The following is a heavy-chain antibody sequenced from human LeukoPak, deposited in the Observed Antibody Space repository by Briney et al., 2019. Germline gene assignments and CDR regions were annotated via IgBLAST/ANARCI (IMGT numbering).Heavy chain of an antibody. D-gene: IGHD3-10*01. CDR3: ARDRGAESRAFDI. Sequence: ASVKVSCKASGGTFSSYAISWVRQAPGQGLEWMGGIIPIFGTANYAQKFQGRVTITTDESTSTAYMELSSLRSEDTAVYYCARDRGAESRAFDIWGQGTMVTVSS. V-gene: IGHV1-69*05. J-gene: IGHJ3*02. CDR1: GGTFSSYA. CDR2: IIPIFGTA.